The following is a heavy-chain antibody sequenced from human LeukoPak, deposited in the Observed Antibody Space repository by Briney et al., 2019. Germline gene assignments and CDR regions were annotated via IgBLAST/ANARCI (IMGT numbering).Heavy chain of an antibody. CDR1: GFTFSSYS. CDR2: IGTTTTI. Sequence: GGSLRLSCAASGFTFSSYSMNWVRQAPGKGLEWVSYIGTTTTIDYADSVKGRFTISRDNAQNSLFLQMNSLRDEDTAVYYCARDKDYGFDYWSQGTLVTVSS. V-gene: IGHV3-48*02. D-gene: IGHD4-17*01. CDR3: ARDKDYGFDY. J-gene: IGHJ4*02.